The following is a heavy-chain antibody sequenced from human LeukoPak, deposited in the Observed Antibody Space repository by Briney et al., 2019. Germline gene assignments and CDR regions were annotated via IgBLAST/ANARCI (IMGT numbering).Heavy chain of an antibody. D-gene: IGHD3-16*01. V-gene: IGHV3-66*01. CDR2: TYSGGST. J-gene: IGHJ3*02. CDR3: ARWGRDLDAFDI. CDR1: GFTVSSNY. Sequence: GGSLRLSCAASGFTVSSNYMSWVRQAPGKGLEWVSVTYSGGSTYYADSVKGRFTISRDNSKNTLYLQMNSLRAEDTAVYYCARWGRDLDAFDIWGQGTMVTVSS.